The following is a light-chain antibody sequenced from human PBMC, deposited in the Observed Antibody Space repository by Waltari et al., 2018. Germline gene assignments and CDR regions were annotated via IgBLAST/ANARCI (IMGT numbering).Light chain of an antibody. V-gene: IGKV3-11*01. CDR1: QGVSNY. CDR3: KHRSKWPMYT. J-gene: IGKJ2*01. CDR2: DAS. Sequence: EIVLTQSPANLSLSPGERASLSCRASQGVSNYLAWYQQKPGQAPRLLIYDASNRATGIPARFSGSGSGTDFTLTISSLEPEAFAVYYCKHRSKWPMYTFGQRTKLEIK.